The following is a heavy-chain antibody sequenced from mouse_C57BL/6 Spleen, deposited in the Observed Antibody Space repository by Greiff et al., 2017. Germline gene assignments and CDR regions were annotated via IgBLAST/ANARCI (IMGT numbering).Heavy chain of an antibody. J-gene: IGHJ2*01. CDR3: AREPKNSNYFY. Sequence: VQLQQSGAELVRPGASVKLSCTASGFNIKDDYMHWVKQRPEQGLEWIGWIDPENGDTEYASKFQGKATITADTSSNTAYLQLSSLTSEDTAVYYCAREPKNSNYFYWGQGTTLTVSS. V-gene: IGHV14-4*01. CDR2: IDPENGDT. CDR1: GFNIKDDY. D-gene: IGHD2-5*01.